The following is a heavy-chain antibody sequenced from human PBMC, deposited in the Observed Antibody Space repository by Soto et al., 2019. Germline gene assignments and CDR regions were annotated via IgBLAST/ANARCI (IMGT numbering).Heavy chain of an antibody. Sequence: EVPLVESGGGLVKPGGSLRLSCAASGFTFSSYSMNWVRQAPGKGLEWVSSITGSSSYIYYADSVKGRFTISRDNAKNSLYLQMTSLRAEDTAVYYCARDVYSYDSSACWAYWGQGTLVTVSS. CDR3: ARDVYSYDSSACWAY. D-gene: IGHD3-22*01. V-gene: IGHV3-21*02. J-gene: IGHJ4*02. CDR1: GFTFSSYS. CDR2: ITGSSSYI.